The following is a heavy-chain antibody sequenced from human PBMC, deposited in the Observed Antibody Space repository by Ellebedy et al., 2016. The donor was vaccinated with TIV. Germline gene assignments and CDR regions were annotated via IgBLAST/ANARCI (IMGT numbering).Heavy chain of an antibody. Sequence: GESLKISXAASGFAFNTHTMHWVRQAPGRGLEWVAFIAYDESNVQYAASVKGRFTISRDNSKNTLYLQMNSLSADDTAVYYCARSYGYCTGGTCFPLDYWGRGALVTVST. J-gene: IGHJ4*02. CDR3: ARSYGYCTGGTCFPLDY. CDR2: IAYDESNV. V-gene: IGHV3-30-3*01. D-gene: IGHD2-8*02. CDR1: GFAFNTHT.